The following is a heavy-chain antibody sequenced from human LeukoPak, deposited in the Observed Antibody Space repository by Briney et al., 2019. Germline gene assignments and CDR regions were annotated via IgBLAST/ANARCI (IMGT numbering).Heavy chain of an antibody. J-gene: IGHJ4*02. D-gene: IGHD6-6*01. CDR1: GFTFSSYA. CDR2: ISYDGSNK. Sequence: GGSLRLSCAASGFTFSSYAMHWVRQAPGKGLEWVAVISYDGSNKYYADSVKGRFTISRDNSKNTLYLQMNSLRAEDTAVYYCARDLYGSSPDYRGQGTLVTVSS. CDR3: ARDLYGSSPDY. V-gene: IGHV3-30*01.